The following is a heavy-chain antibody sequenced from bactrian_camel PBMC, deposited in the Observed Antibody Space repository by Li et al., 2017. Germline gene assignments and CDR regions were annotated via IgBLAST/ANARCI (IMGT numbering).Heavy chain of an antibody. CDR1: GFTFGDSD. D-gene: IGHD2*01. CDR2: IYVDGTHT. CDR3: AGQADYCGSFQAKEYVV. Sequence: HVQLVESGGGSVQAGGSLRLSCTASGFTFGDSDMGWYRQTPDKGLGWVSSIYVDGTHTYYADSVKGRFTISRDNAKKTLTLQMNSLKAEDTGMYYCAGQADYCGSFQAKEYVVWGQGTQVTVS. J-gene: IGHJ4*01. V-gene: IGHV3S7*01.